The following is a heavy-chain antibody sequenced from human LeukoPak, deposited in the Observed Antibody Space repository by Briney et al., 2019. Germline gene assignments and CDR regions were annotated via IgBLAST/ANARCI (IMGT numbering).Heavy chain of an antibody. V-gene: IGHV4-4*09. CDR3: ARGTSTVVTPNYYYYYCMDV. Sequence: SGTLSLTCTVSGGSISSSHWSWIRQPPGKGLEWIGNIHTSGGTNYSPSLKSRVTISADTSRNQFSLKLSSVTAADTAVYYCARGTSTVVTPNYYYYYCMDVWGKGTTVTVSS. J-gene: IGHJ6*03. D-gene: IGHD4-23*01. CDR2: IHTSGGT. CDR1: GGSISSSH.